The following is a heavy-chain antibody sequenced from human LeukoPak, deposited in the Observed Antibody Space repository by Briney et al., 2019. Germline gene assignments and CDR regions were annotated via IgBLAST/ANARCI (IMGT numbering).Heavy chain of an antibody. D-gene: IGHD7-27*01. CDR2: INHSGST. Sequence: PSETLSLTCAVYGGSFSGYYWSWIRQPPGKGLEWIGEINHSGSTNYNPSLKSRVTISVGTSKNQFSLKLSSVTAADTAVYYCARVKLGTDYWGQGTLVTVSS. CDR3: ARVKLGTDY. CDR1: GGSFSGYY. V-gene: IGHV4-34*01. J-gene: IGHJ4*02.